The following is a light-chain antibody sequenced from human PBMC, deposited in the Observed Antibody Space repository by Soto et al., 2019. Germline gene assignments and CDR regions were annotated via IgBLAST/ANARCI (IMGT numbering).Light chain of an antibody. CDR1: QSVSSN. CDR2: RTS. J-gene: IGKJ1*01. V-gene: IGKV3-15*01. CDR3: QHYNNWPPWT. Sequence: EIVMTQSPATLSVSPGERATLSCRASQSVSSNLAWYQQKPGQAPRLLIYRTSTRATGIPARFSGSGSGTELTLTISSLQSEDFAVYYCQHYNNWPPWTFGQGNKVEIK.